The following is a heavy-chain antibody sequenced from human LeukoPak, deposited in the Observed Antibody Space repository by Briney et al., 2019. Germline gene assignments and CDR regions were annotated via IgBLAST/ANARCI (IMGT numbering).Heavy chain of an antibody. Sequence: SETLSLTCAVYGGHFSGYYWSWIRQPPGKELEWIGEINHSGSTNYNPSLKSRVTVSVDTSKNQFSLKLSSVTAADTAVYYCSRRPSRSRFDYWGQGALVTVSS. CDR2: INHSGST. V-gene: IGHV4-34*01. D-gene: IGHD6-19*01. CDR3: SRRPSRSRFDY. CDR1: GGHFSGYY. J-gene: IGHJ4*02.